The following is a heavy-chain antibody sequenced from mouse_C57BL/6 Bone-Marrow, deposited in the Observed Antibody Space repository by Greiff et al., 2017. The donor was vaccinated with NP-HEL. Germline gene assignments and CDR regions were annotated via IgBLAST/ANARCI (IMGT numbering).Heavy chain of an antibody. CDR1: GFSLTSYG. V-gene: IGHV2-5*01. J-gene: IGHJ4*01. CDR2: IWRGGST. Sequence: QVQLKESGPGLVQPSQSLSITCTVSGFSLTSYGVHWVRQSPGKGLEWLGVIWRGGSTDYNAAFMSRLSITKDNSKSQVFFKMNSLQADDTAIYYCAKGYYYGSVYAMDYWGQGTSVTVSS. CDR3: AKGYYYGSVYAMDY. D-gene: IGHD1-1*01.